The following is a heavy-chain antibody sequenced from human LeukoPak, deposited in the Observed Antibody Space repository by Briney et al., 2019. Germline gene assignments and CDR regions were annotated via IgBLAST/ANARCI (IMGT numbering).Heavy chain of an antibody. V-gene: IGHV3-23*01. J-gene: IGHJ3*02. Sequence: GGSLRLSCAASGFTFSNYGMSWVRQAPGKGLEWVSAISGNGGSTYYADSVKGRFPISRDNSKNTLYLQMNSLRAKDTAVYYCVKDCTNGVCYAFDIWGQGTMVTVSS. CDR2: ISGNGGST. CDR3: VKDCTNGVCYAFDI. CDR1: GFTFSNYG. D-gene: IGHD2-8*01.